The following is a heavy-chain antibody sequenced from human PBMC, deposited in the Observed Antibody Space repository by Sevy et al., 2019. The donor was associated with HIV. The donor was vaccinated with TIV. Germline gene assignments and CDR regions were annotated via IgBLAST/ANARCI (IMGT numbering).Heavy chain of an antibody. Sequence: GGSLRLSCAASGFTFSSYGMHWVRQAPGKGLEWVAFIRYDGSNKYYADSVKGRFTISRDNSKNTLYLQMNSLRAEDTAVYYCAKAAFYGDYLIDYWGQGTLVTVSS. V-gene: IGHV3-30*02. J-gene: IGHJ4*02. D-gene: IGHD4-17*01. CDR3: AKAAFYGDYLIDY. CDR2: IRYDGSNK. CDR1: GFTFSSYG.